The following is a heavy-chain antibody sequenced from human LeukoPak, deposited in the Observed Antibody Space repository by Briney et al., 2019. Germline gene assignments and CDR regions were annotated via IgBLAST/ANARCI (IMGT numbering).Heavy chain of an antibody. CDR2: IYFDGSKK. CDR1: GFTFSSYG. D-gene: IGHD4-11*01. V-gene: IGHV3-33*06. J-gene: IGHJ6*03. Sequence: GGSLRLSCAASGFTFSSYGMHWVRQAPGKGLEWVAVIYFDGSKKYYADSVKGRFTISRDNSVNTLYLQMNSLRAEDTAVYYCAKGAGPSNDYMDFWGKGTTVTVSS. CDR3: AKGAGPSNDYMDF.